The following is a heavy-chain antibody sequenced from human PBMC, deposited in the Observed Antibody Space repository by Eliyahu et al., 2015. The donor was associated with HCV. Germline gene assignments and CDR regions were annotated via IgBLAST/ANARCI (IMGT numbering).Heavy chain of an antibody. D-gene: IGHD6-19*01. CDR2: IHYSAST. V-gene: IGHV4-59*01. CDR1: GGSITTYY. CDR3: ASGGGGIAVAGTGGWFDP. J-gene: IGHJ5*02. Sequence: QVQLQESGPGLVKPSETLSLTCTVSGGSITTYYWSWIRQPPGKGLEWIGYIHYSASTNYNPSLKSRVTISLDTSKNQFSLNLTSVTAADTAVYYCASGGGGIAVAGTGGWFDPWGQGTLVTVSS.